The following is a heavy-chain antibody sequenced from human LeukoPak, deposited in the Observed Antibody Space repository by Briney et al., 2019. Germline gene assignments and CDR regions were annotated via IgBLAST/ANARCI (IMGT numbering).Heavy chain of an antibody. CDR2: IRSKVYGGTP. Sequence: GGSLRLSCIPSGFTFGDYAMTWVRQAPGKGLEWVGFIRSKVYGGTPEYAASVKGRFTISRDDSKGIAYLQMNSLKTEDTAVYYCTRDQTPYYWGQGTLVTVSS. V-gene: IGHV3-49*04. J-gene: IGHJ4*02. CDR3: TRDQTPYY. CDR1: GFTFGDYA.